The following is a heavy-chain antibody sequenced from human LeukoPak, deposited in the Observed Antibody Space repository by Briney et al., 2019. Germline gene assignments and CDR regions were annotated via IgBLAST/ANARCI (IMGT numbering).Heavy chain of an antibody. Sequence: SETLSLTCTVSGASIGSYYWSWIRQPPGKGLEWIGYISQIGYTKYTPSLKSRVTISRDTSKNQFSLILSSVTAADTAFYYCTMHDVVAVIGHGTGVWGQGTTVTVSS. CDR3: TMHDVVAVIGHGTGV. J-gene: IGHJ6*02. D-gene: IGHD2-15*01. V-gene: IGHV4-59*08. CDR2: ISQIGYT. CDR1: GASIGSYY.